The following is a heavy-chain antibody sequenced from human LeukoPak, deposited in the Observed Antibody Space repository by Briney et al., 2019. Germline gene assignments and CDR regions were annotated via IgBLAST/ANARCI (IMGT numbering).Heavy chain of an antibody. D-gene: IGHD4-23*01. CDR2: ISTGSNI. V-gene: IGHV3-69-1*01. Sequence: PGGSLRLSCAAPEFTFTDYTSNWFPQAPGKGWKGVSFISTGSNICYADSVKGRFTVSRDNAKNSVYLQTNSLRAEDTAVYYCARDRSYVGFDYWGQGPLVTVSS. CDR1: EFTFTDYT. CDR3: ARDRSYVGFDY. J-gene: IGHJ4*02.